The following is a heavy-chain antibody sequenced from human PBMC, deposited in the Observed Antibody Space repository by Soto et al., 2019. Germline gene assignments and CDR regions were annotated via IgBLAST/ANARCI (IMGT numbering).Heavy chain of an antibody. CDR1: GFTFSSYG. CDR2: ISYDGSNK. CDR3: AKDESSGQPLTYYYYYYMDV. J-gene: IGHJ6*03. D-gene: IGHD6-19*01. V-gene: IGHV3-30*18. Sequence: GGSLRLSCAASGFTFSSYGMHWVRQAPGKGLEWVAVISYDGSNKYYADSVKGRFTISRDNSKNTLYLQMNSLRAEDTAVYYCAKDESSGQPLTYYYYYYMDVWGKGTTVTVSS.